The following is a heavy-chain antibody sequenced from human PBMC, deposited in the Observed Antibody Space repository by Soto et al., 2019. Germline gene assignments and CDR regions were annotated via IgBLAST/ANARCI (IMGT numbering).Heavy chain of an antibody. CDR3: ARVLSYSGYDPLYYYYMDV. Sequence: ASVKVSCKASGYTFTSYDINWVRQATGQGLEWMGWMNPNSGNTGYAQKFQGRVTMTRNTSISTAYMELSSLRSEDTAVYYCARVLSYSGYDPLYYYYMDVWGKGTTVTVSS. D-gene: IGHD5-12*01. V-gene: IGHV1-8*01. CDR2: MNPNSGNT. J-gene: IGHJ6*03. CDR1: GYTFTSYD.